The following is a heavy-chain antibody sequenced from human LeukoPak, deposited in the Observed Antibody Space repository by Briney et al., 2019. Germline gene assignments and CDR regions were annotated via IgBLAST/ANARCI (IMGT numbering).Heavy chain of an antibody. J-gene: IGHJ5*02. V-gene: IGHV1-2*04. CDR1: GDTFTSYA. Sequence: GASVKVSCKASGDTFTSYAMNWVRQAPGQGLEWMGWINPNSGGTNYAQKFQGWVTMTRDTSISTAYMELSRLRSDDTAVYYCARSARRGFCSSTSCHYNWFDPWGQGTLVTVSS. CDR2: INPNSGGT. D-gene: IGHD2-2*01. CDR3: ARSARRGFCSSTSCHYNWFDP.